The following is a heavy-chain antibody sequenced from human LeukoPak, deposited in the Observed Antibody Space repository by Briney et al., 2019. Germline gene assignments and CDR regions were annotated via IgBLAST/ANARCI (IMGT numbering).Heavy chain of an antibody. V-gene: IGHV1-69*13. J-gene: IGHJ5*02. CDR2: IIPIFGTA. CDR3: ARSGRLWFGGNRAYNWFDP. Sequence: GASVKVSCKASGGTFSSYAISWVRQAPGQGLEWMGGIIPIFGTANYAQKFQGRVTITADESTSTAYMELSSLRSEDTAVYYCARSGRLWFGGNRAYNWFDPWGQGTLVTVSS. CDR1: GGTFSSYA. D-gene: IGHD3-10*01.